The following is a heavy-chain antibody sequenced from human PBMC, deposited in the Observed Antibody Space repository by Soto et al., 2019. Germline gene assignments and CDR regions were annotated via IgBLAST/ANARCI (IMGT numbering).Heavy chain of an antibody. CDR1: GHSTSSSSW. V-gene: IGHV4-4*02. J-gene: IGHJ4*02. Sequence: SETLSLTCAVSGHSTSSSSWWSWVHQPPGKGLEWIAETYHRGRDNYNPAPTSRSTISVDKSKIQFSLKLSSVTAADTAVYYCARIWQQLVHEYWREGTLVTVS. CDR2: TYHRGRD. D-gene: IGHD6-13*01. CDR3: ARIWQQLVHEY.